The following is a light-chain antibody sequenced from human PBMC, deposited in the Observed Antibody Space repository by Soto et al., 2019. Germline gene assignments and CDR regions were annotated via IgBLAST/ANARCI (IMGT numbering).Light chain of an antibody. J-gene: IGKJ5*01. CDR2: TAS. V-gene: IGKV1-9*01. CDR3: QQFNSYPIT. CDR1: QDITNS. Sequence: DIQLTQSPSFLSASVGDRVTITCRASQDITNSLAWYHQKPGKTPKFLISTASTLQSGVPSRFSGTGSGTEFTLTIRCLQPEDFATYYCQQFNSYPITFGQGTRLEI.